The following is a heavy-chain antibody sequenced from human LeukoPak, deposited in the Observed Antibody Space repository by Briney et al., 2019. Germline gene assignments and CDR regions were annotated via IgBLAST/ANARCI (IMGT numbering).Heavy chain of an antibody. CDR2: IYYSGST. D-gene: IGHD1-26*01. CDR1: GGSISSYY. V-gene: IGHV4-59*01. J-gene: IGHJ6*03. Sequence: SETLSLTCTVSGGSISSYYWSWIRQPPGKGLEWIGYIYYSGSTNYNPSLKSRVTISVDTSKNQFSLKLSSVTAADTAVYYCARGQIVGATTYYYYMDVWGKGTTVTVSS. CDR3: ARGQIVGATTYYYYMDV.